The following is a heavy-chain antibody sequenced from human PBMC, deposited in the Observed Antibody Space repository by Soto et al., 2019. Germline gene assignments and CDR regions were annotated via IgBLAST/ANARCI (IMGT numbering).Heavy chain of an antibody. CDR1: GFTFSSYA. Sequence: GGSLRLSCAASGFTFSSYAMHWVRQAPGKGLEWVAVISYDGSNKYYADSVKGRFTISRDNYKNTLYLQMNSLRAEDTAVYYCARDYRGVIFPLLDYWGQGTLVTVSS. CDR2: ISYDGSNK. CDR3: ARDYRGVIFPLLDY. J-gene: IGHJ4*02. D-gene: IGHD3-10*01. V-gene: IGHV3-30-3*01.